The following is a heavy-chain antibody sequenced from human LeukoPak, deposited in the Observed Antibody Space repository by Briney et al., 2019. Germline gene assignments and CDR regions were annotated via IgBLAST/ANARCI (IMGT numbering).Heavy chain of an antibody. Sequence: PSQTLSLTCTVSGGSISSGGYYWSWIRQHPGKGLEWIGYIYYSGSTYYNPSLKSRVTISVDTSKNQFSLKLSSVTAADTAVYYCARDWAQRITIFGVELDWYFDLWGRGTLVTVSS. V-gene: IGHV4-31*03. CDR2: IYYSGST. J-gene: IGHJ2*01. D-gene: IGHD3-3*01. CDR1: GGSISSGGYY. CDR3: ARDWAQRITIFGVELDWYFDL.